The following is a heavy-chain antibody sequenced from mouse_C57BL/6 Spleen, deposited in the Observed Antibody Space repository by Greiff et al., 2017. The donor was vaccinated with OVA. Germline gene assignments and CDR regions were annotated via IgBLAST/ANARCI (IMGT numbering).Heavy chain of an antibody. CDR1: GFTFSDYY. D-gene: IGHD4-1*01. CDR2: ISNGGGST. CDR3: ARPNWDGGYYFDY. J-gene: IGHJ2*01. Sequence: VQLKESGGGLVQPGGSLKLSCAASGFTFSDYYMYWVRQTPEKRLEWVAYISNGGGSTYYPDTVKGRFTISRDNAKNTLYLQMSRLKSEDTAMYYCARPNWDGGYYFDYWGQGTTRTVSS. V-gene: IGHV5-12*01.